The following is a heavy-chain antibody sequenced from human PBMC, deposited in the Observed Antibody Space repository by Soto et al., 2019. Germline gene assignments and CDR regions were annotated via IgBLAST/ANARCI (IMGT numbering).Heavy chain of an antibody. Sequence: ASVKVSCKASGYTFSSYGIMWVRQAPGQGLEWMGWISVYNGNTNYAQKLQGRVTMTTDTSTSTAYMELRSLRSDDTAVYYCARAEKWVTGGAWGYWGQGALVTVSS. V-gene: IGHV1-18*04. D-gene: IGHD1-20*01. CDR1: GYTFSSYG. CDR2: ISVYNGNT. J-gene: IGHJ4*02. CDR3: ARAEKWVTGGAWGY.